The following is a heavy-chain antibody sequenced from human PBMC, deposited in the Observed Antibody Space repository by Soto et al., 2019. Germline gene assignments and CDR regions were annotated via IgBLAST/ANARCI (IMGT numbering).Heavy chain of an antibody. J-gene: IGHJ6*02. D-gene: IGHD6-13*01. V-gene: IGHV4-34*01. Sequence: QVQLQQWGAGLLKPSETLSLTCAVYGGSFSGYYWSWIRQPPGKGLEWIGEINHSGSTNYNPSLKSRVTISVDTSKNQFSLKLSSVTAADTAVYYCARGVRWQQLVLVDRGYYYGMDVWGQGTTVTVSS. CDR1: GGSFSGYY. CDR2: INHSGST. CDR3: ARGVRWQQLVLVDRGYYYGMDV.